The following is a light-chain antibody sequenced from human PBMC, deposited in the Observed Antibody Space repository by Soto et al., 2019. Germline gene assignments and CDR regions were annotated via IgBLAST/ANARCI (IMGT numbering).Light chain of an antibody. CDR2: DAS. J-gene: IGKJ1*01. V-gene: IGKV1-5*01. CDR1: QSVNKW. Sequence: INMTKSPSTLPSSVGQRGKITCRGSQSVNKWLAWLQQKPGKVPKLLIFDASTLQTGVPSRFGGGGSGTEFTLTISGLQPDDFATYYCQQYNSYSPWTFGPGTKVDIK. CDR3: QQYNSYSPWT.